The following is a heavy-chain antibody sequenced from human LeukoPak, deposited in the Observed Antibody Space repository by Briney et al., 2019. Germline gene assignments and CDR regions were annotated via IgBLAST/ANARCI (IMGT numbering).Heavy chain of an antibody. Sequence: SQTLSLTCAISGDSVSINSAAWNWIRQSPSRGLEWLGRTYQRSKWYNDYAVSVESRITINPDISKNQFSLQLNSVTPEDTAVYYCARSPSPYSSGWYFDYWGQGTLVTVSS. CDR1: GDSVSINSAA. V-gene: IGHV6-1*01. J-gene: IGHJ4*02. CDR3: ARSPSPYSSGWYFDY. CDR2: TYQRSKWYN. D-gene: IGHD6-19*01.